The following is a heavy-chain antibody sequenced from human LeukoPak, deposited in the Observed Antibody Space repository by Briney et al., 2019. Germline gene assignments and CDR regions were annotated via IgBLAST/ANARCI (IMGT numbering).Heavy chain of an antibody. CDR2: ISSNGGST. Sequence: GGSLRLSCSASGFTFSSYAMHWVRQAPGKGLEYVSAISSNGGSTYYANSVKGRFTISRDNSKNTLYLQMGSLRAEDMGVYYCARDSITVSVGAFDIWGQGTMVIVSS. CDR3: ARDSITVSVGAFDI. CDR1: GFTFSSYA. V-gene: IGHV3-64*01. D-gene: IGHD2-2*01. J-gene: IGHJ3*02.